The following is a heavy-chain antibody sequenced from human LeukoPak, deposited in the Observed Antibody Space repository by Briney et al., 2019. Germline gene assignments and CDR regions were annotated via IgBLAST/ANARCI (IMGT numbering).Heavy chain of an antibody. CDR2: ISGSGGST. D-gene: IGHD5-12*01. CDR1: GFTFDDYA. J-gene: IGHJ4*02. Sequence: GGSLRLSCAASGFTFDDYAMSWVRQAPGKGLEWVSAISGSGGSTYYADSVKGRFTISRDNSKNTLYLQMNSLRAEDTAVYYCAKKYSGYYFDYWGQGTLVTVSS. V-gene: IGHV3-23*01. CDR3: AKKYSGYYFDY.